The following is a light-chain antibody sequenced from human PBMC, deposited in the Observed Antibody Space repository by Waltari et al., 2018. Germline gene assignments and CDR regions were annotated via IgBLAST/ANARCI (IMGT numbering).Light chain of an antibody. CDR3: HHYYIPPLT. V-gene: IGKV4-1*01. CDR1: QSVLSSSNSTTY. J-gene: IGKJ5*01. CDR2: WAS. Sequence: DIVMTQSPDSLAVSLGERATINCKSSQSVLSSSNSTTYIPWYQQKPGQPPKLLINWASTRGSGVPDRFSGSGSGTDFTLTISSLQAEDVAVYYCHHYYIPPLTFGQGTRLEIK.